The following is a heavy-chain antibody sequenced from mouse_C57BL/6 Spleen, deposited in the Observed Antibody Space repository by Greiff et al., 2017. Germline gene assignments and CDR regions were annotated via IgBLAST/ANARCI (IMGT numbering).Heavy chain of an antibody. CDR2: ISNGGGST. CDR1: GFTFSDYY. CDR3: ARHVPYGNYDYYAMDY. V-gene: IGHV5-12*01. D-gene: IGHD2-1*01. J-gene: IGHJ4*01. Sequence: EVHLVESGGGLVQPGGSLKLSCAASGFTFSDYYMYWVRQTPEKRLEWVAYISNGGGSTYYPDTVKGRFTISRDNAKNTLYLQMSRLTSEDTAMYYCARHVPYGNYDYYAMDYWGQGTSVTVSS.